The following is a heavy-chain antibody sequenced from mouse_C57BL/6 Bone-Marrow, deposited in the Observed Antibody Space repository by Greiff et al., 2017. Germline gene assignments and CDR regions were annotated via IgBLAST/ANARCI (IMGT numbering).Heavy chain of an antibody. J-gene: IGHJ4*01. V-gene: IGHV1-50*01. CDR1: GYTFTSYW. CDR2: IDPSDSYT. CDR3: AREGYYVYYYAMDD. D-gene: IGHD2-3*01. Sequence: QVQLQQPGAELVKPGASVKLSCKASGYTFTSYWMQWVKQRPGQGLEWLGEIDPSDSYTNYNQKFKGKATLTVDPSSSTAYMQRSSLTSEDSAVYYCAREGYYVYYYAMDDWGKGTSVTVSS.